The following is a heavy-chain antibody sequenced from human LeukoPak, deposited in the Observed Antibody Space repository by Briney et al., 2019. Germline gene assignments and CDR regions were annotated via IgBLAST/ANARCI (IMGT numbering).Heavy chain of an antibody. CDR2: ITGSGDST. V-gene: IGHV3-23*01. Sequence: GGSLRLSCAASGFTFSSDAMNWVRQAPGKGLEWVSGITGSGDSTYYADSVKGRFTFSRDNSKNTAYLQMNSLRVEDTAVYHCGKERYGSSSVVDYWGHGTLVTVSS. J-gene: IGHJ4*01. CDR1: GFTFSSDA. D-gene: IGHD6-6*01. CDR3: GKERYGSSSVVDY.